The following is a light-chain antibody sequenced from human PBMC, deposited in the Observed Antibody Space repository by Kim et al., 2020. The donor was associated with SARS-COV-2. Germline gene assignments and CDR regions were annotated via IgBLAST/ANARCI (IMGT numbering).Light chain of an antibody. CDR3: SSYTSSSGLMV. CDR2: EVT. V-gene: IGLV2-14*01. CDR1: RSDVDDYNY. Sequence: QSFTISCTGTRSDVDDYNYVSWYQQHPGKAPKLMIYEVTKRPSGVSYRFSGSKSGNTASLTISGLQAEDEADYYCSSYTSSSGLMVFGGGTQLTVL. J-gene: IGLJ3*02.